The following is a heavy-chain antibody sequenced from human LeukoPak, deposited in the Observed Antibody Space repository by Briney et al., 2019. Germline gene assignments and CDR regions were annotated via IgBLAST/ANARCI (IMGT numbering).Heavy chain of an antibody. Sequence: SVKVSCKASGGTISSYAISWVRQAPGQGLEWMGRIIPIFGTANYAQKFQGRVTITTDESTSTAYMELSSLRSEDTAVYYCARSDYGDRYYFDYWGQGTLVTVSS. V-gene: IGHV1-69*05. CDR2: IIPIFGTA. CDR3: ARSDYGDRYYFDY. D-gene: IGHD4-17*01. CDR1: GGTISSYA. J-gene: IGHJ4*02.